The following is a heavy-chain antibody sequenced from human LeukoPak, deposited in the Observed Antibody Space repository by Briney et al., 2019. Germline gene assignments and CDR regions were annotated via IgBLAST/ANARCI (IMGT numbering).Heavy chain of an antibody. CDR3: ARLHSSGWYYFDY. D-gene: IGHD6-19*01. CDR2: IYYSGST. J-gene: IGHJ4*02. V-gene: IGHV4-59*08. Sequence: SETLSLTCTVSGGSISSYYWSWIRQPPGKGLEWIGYIYYSGSTNYNPSLKSRVTISVDTSKNQFSLKPSSVTAADTAVYYCARLHSSGWYYFDYWGQGTLVTVSS. CDR1: GGSISSYY.